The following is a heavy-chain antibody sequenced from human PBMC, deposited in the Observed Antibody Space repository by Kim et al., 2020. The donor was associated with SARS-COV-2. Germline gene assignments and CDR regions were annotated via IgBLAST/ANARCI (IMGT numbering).Heavy chain of an antibody. CDR3: ARGLNSFDY. Sequence: GGSLRLSCAVSGFTFSDHQMDWIRQAPGKGLEWVGRCRNKAKRYTTEYGASVRGRFTISRDESNNIVYLQMNSLRADDTAVYYCARGLNSFDYWGQGVLVTVSS. CDR2: CRNKAKRYTT. V-gene: IGHV3-72*01. D-gene: IGHD2-21*02. CDR1: GFTFSDHQ. J-gene: IGHJ4*02.